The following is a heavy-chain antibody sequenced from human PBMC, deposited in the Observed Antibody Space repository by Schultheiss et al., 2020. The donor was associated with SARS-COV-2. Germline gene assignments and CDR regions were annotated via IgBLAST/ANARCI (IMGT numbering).Heavy chain of an antibody. CDR2: INHRGST. CDR3: ARVRFPGLAVTNTYPIAIDP. J-gene: IGHJ5*02. CDR1: GESFSAYY. V-gene: IGHV4-34*01. D-gene: IGHD6-19*01. Sequence: SETLSLTCAVCGESFSAYYWGCIRQPPGKGLKWIGDINHRGSTNYNPSLKSRVTISVDTSKNQFSLKLSSVTAADTAVYYCARVRFPGLAVTNTYPIAIDPWGHGNLVTVSS.